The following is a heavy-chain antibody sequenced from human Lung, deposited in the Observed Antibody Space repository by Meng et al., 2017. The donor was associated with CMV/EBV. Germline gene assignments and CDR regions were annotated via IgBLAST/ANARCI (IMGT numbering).Heavy chain of an antibody. Sequence: SVKVSCXASGYTFSGYYIHWVRQAPGQGLEWMGWINPKSGDIKYEQRFQGRVSVTRDTSITTAYMELSSLRSDDTAVYYCARDFLDYGGWFDPWGQGTLVTVSS. CDR3: ARDFLDYGGWFDP. J-gene: IGHJ5*02. D-gene: IGHD4/OR15-4a*01. CDR1: GYTFSGYY. CDR2: INPKSGDI. V-gene: IGHV1-2*02.